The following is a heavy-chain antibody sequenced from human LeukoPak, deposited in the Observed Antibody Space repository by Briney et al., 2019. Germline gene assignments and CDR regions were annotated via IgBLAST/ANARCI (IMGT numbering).Heavy chain of an antibody. Sequence: GGPLTLPCAPSGFPFNRYTIKGAAQAPGRGGGGVSAIPRRGTYIYNADSVKGRFTISRDNAENSVYLQMSSLRAEDTAVYYCARVAQGASTENYYYYYMDVWGKGTTVTVS. D-gene: IGHD1-1*01. V-gene: IGHV3-21*01. CDR2: IPRRGTYI. CDR1: GFPFNRYT. CDR3: ARVAQGASTENYYYYYMDV. J-gene: IGHJ6*03.